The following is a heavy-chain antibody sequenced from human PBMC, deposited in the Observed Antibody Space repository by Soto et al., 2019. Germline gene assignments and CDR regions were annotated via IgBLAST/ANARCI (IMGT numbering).Heavy chain of an antibody. J-gene: IGHJ2*01. CDR2: ISAYSGST. D-gene: IGHD3-22*01. V-gene: IGHV1-18*01. Sequence: QVQLVQSGAEVKKPGASVKVSCKASGYTFSNYAISWVRQAPGQGLEWMGWISAYSGSTKYAQKVQGRVTMTTDTSATTAYLELRSLRSDDTAVYYCARDPYNPVGRLAWGAPPSYDSSDYHRGYDLWGRGTLLIVSS. CDR1: GYTFSNYA. CDR3: ARDPYNPVGRLAWGAPPSYDSSDYHRGYDL.